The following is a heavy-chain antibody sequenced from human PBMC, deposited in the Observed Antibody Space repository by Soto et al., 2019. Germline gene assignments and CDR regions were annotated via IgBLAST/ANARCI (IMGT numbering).Heavy chain of an antibody. J-gene: IGHJ5*02. D-gene: IGHD3-3*01. CDR2: IYNSGST. CDR3: ARGVTVFGLVSRFWFDP. CDR1: GGSISSYY. V-gene: IGHV4-59*08. Sequence: SETLSLTCTVSGGSISSYYWSWIRQPPGKGLEWIGHIYNSGSTNYNPSLKSRVAISIDTSRNQFSLRLNSLTAADRAVYFCARGVTVFGLVSRFWFDPWGQGTVVTVSS.